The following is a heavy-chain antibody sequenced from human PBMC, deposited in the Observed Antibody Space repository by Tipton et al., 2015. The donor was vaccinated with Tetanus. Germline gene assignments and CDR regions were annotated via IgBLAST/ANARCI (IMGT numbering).Heavy chain of an antibody. CDR3: ARMRGGIVVVITPYYYGMDV. Sequence: TLSLTCTVSGGSISSYYWSWIRQPAGKGLEWIGRIYTSGSTNYNPSLKSRVTMSVDTSKNQFSLKLSSVTAADTAVYYCARMRGGIVVVITPYYYGMDVWGQGTTVTVSS. D-gene: IGHD3-22*01. CDR2: IYTSGST. V-gene: IGHV4-4*07. CDR1: GGSISSYY. J-gene: IGHJ6*02.